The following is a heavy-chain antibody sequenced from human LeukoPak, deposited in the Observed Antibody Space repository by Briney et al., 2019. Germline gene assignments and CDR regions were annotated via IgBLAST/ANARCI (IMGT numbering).Heavy chain of an antibody. V-gene: IGHV4-59*04. Sequence: PSETLSLTCTVSSGSISSYYWSWIRQPPGKGLEWIGSIYYNGSTYYNPSLKSRLTISVDTSKNQFSLKLSSVIAADTAVYYCARRAGSDWFYYYYGMDVWGQGTTVTVSS. CDR3: ARRAGSDWFYYYYGMDV. CDR2: IYYNGST. CDR1: SGSISSYY. D-gene: IGHD3-9*01. J-gene: IGHJ6*02.